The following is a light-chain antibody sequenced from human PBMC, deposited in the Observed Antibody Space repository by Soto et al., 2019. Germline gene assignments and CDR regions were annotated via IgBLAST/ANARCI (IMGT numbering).Light chain of an antibody. V-gene: IGKV3-20*01. J-gene: IGKJ2*01. CDR3: QLYGSPPLYT. CDR1: QSVRSTY. Sequence: EVVVTQSPGTLSLSPGERAALSCRASQSVRSTYLAWYQQKPGQAPRLLIYGASSRATGIPDRFSGSGSGTDFTLTISRLEPEDFAVYYCQLYGSPPLYTFGQGTKLEI. CDR2: GAS.